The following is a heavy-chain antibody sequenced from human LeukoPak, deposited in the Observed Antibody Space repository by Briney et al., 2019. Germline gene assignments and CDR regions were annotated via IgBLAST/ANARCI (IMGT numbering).Heavy chain of an antibody. V-gene: IGHV4-59*01. Sequence: TSETLSLTCAVSGGSISTYYWSWIRQPPGKGLEWIGYIHYSGSSNYNPSLKSRVTISLDTSKNQFSLKLSSVTAADTAVYYCARGAAATYWGQGTLVTVSS. CDR3: ARGAAATY. CDR1: GGSISTYY. CDR2: IHYSGSS. D-gene: IGHD6-13*01. J-gene: IGHJ4*02.